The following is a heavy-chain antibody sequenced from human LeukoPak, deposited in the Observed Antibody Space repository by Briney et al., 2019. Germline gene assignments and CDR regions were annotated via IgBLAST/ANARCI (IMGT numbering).Heavy chain of an antibody. D-gene: IGHD3-3*01. V-gene: IGHV3-53*01. J-gene: IGHJ3*02. Sequence: GGSLRLSCAASGCTVSSNYMTWVRQAPGKGLEWVSVIYSGGSTYYADSVKGRFTISRDNSKNTLYLQMNSLRAEDTAIYYCAKVEWPDAFSIWGQGTMVTVSS. CDR1: GCTVSSNY. CDR3: AKVEWPDAFSI. CDR2: IYSGGST.